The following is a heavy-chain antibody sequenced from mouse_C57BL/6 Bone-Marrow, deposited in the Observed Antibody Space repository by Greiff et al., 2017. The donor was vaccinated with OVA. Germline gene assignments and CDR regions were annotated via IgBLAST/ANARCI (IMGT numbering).Heavy chain of an antibody. CDR1: GYTFTSSW. CDR2: IDPSDSYP. CDR3: ARGGQLLFAY. J-gene: IGHJ3*01. V-gene: IGHV1-59*01. D-gene: IGHD3-1*01. Sequence: QVQLQQPGAELVRPGTSVKLSCKASGYTFTSSWMHWVKQRPGQGLEWIGVIDPSDSYPNYNQKFTGKATLTVDTSSSTAYMQLSSLTSEDSSVYYCARGGQLLFAYWGQGTLVTVSA.